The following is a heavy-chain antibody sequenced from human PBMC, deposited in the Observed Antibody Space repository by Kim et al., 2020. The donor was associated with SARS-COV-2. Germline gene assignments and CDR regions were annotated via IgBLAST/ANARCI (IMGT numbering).Heavy chain of an antibody. CDR2: ISGSGTRT. Sequence: GGSLRLSCAASGFTFSGYAMSWVRQAPGKGLEWVSGISGSGTRTYYADSVKGRFTISRDNSKNTLYLQINSLRAEDTAVHYCAKDRDYSGSESSRVRGAFDIWGQGTMVTVSS. J-gene: IGHJ3*02. CDR1: GFTFSGYA. D-gene: IGHD3-10*01. V-gene: IGHV3-23*01. CDR3: AKDRDYSGSESSRVRGAFDI.